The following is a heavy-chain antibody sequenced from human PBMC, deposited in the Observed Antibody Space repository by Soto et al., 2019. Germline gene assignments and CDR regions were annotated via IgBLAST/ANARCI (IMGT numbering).Heavy chain of an antibody. D-gene: IGHD3-9*01. CDR1: GFTLSSYD. CDR3: TRKTPPTGMEV. CDR2: IGSGGDT. V-gene: IGHV3-13*01. Sequence: EVPLVESGGGLVQPGGSLRLSCAASGFTLSSYDNHWVRQATGEGLAWVSGIGSGGDTHYADSVKGRFIISREDGKNSLYLQMNNLRVGDTAVYYCTRKTPPTGMEVWGQGATVTVSS. J-gene: IGHJ6*02.